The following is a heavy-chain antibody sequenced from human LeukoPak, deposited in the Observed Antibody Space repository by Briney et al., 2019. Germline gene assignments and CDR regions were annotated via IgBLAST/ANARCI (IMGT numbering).Heavy chain of an antibody. V-gene: IGHV4-34*01. J-gene: IGHJ5*02. CDR2: INHSGST. Sequence: SETLSLTCAVYGGSFSGYYWSWIRQPPGKGLEWIGEINHSGSTNYNPSLKSRVTISVDTSKNQFPLKLSSVTAADTAVYYCARGGPYYYGSGPFGFDPWGQGTLVTVSS. CDR1: GGSFSGYY. D-gene: IGHD3-10*01. CDR3: ARGGPYYYGSGPFGFDP.